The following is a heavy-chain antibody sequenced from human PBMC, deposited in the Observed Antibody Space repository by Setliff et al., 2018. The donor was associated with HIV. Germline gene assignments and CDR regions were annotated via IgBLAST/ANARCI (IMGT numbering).Heavy chain of an antibody. CDR3: ARAPTHYFGNNKSSWPDAFDI. D-gene: IGHD3-10*01. J-gene: IGHJ3*02. V-gene: IGHV4-39*07. Sequence: SETLSLTCTVSGDSISSNNYYWAWIRQSPGKGLEWIGCIFYGGSVYGSGRTFFNPFLKSRVTIAVDTSKNHFSLKLTSVTAADTAVYYCARAPTHYFGNNKSSWPDAFDIWGLGTMVTVSS. CDR2: IFYGGSVYGSGRT. CDR1: GDSISSNNYY.